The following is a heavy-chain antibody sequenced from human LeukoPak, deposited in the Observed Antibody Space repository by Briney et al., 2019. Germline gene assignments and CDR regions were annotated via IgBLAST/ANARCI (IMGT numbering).Heavy chain of an antibody. V-gene: IGHV3-23*01. J-gene: IGHJ4*02. Sequence: GGPLRLSCAVSGIPLSNYAMSWVRPAPGKGLEWVAGISDSGGSTNYADSVKGRFTISRDSPKYTLYLQMTSLRAEDTAVYFCAKRGVVIRVILVGFHKEAYYFDSWGQGALVTVSS. D-gene: IGHD3-22*01. CDR3: AKRGVVIRVILVGFHKEAYYFDS. CDR2: ISDSGGST. CDR1: GIPLSNYA.